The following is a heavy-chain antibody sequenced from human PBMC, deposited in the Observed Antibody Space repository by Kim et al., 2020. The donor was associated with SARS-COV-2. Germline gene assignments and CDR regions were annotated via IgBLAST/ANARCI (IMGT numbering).Heavy chain of an antibody. V-gene: IGHV3-15*01. CDR2: IKSKIDGETR. Sequence: GGSLRLSCAASGFTFINTWMSWVRQAPGKGLEWVGRIKSKIDGETRDYAAPVRGRFTISRDDSEYTLYLEMNSLKTEDTAVYYCVTDCNSTTCYGDGAFDYWGQGTLVTVSS. J-gene: IGHJ4*02. CDR3: VTDCNSTTCYGDGAFDY. D-gene: IGHD2-2*01. CDR1: GFTFINTW.